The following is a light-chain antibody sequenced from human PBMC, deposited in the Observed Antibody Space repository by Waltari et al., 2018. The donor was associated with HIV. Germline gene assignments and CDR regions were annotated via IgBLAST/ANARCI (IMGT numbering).Light chain of an antibody. CDR2: GAS. V-gene: IGKV3-15*01. CDR1: QSVTRN. CDR3: QQYNNWPPT. Sequence: EIVMTQSPATLSVSPGERATLSCRVSQSVTRNLAWYQQKPGQAPRLLIYGASTRATGIPARFSGSGSGTEFTLTIRSLQSEDFAVYYCQQYNNWPPTFGQGTKVEIK. J-gene: IGKJ1*01.